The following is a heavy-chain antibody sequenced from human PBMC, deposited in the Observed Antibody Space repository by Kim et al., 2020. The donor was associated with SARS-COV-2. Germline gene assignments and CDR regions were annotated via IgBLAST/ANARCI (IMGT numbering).Heavy chain of an antibody. CDR2: IYYSGST. CDR1: GGSISSSSYY. Sequence: SETLSLTCTVSGGSISSSSYYWGWIRQPPGKGLEWIGSIYYSGSTYYNPSLKSRVTISVDTSKNQFSLKLSSVTAADTAVYYCARQRGYCSGGSCYSGWFDPWGQGTLVTVSS. J-gene: IGHJ5*02. V-gene: IGHV4-39*01. D-gene: IGHD2-15*01. CDR3: ARQRGYCSGGSCYSGWFDP.